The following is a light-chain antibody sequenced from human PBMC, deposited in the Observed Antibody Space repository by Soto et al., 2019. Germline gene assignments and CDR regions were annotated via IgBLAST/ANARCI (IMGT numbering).Light chain of an antibody. V-gene: IGKV3D-15*01. CDR1: QSVSSK. Sequence: ERVMTQSPATLSVSPGERATLSCRASQSVSSKLAWYQQKRGQAPRLLIYGASTRATGIPARFSGSGSGTEFTLTITSLQSEDFAVYYGQQYNNWPAITFGQGTRLEIK. CDR3: QQYNNWPAIT. CDR2: GAS. J-gene: IGKJ5*01.